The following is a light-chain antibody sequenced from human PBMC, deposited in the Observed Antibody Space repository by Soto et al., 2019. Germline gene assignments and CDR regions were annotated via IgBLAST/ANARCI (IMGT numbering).Light chain of an antibody. Sequence: ARASVCAREKTTLSCRASKSVSSNSAWYQQKPGHAPRLLLYGASTRATGIPARFSGSGSGTEFTRAISRLQYVEFAGYSCQQYYNWRPCDFGRGTRLEIK. J-gene: IGKJ5*01. CDR2: GAS. CDR1: KSVSSN. V-gene: IGKV3-15*01. CDR3: QQYYNWRPCD.